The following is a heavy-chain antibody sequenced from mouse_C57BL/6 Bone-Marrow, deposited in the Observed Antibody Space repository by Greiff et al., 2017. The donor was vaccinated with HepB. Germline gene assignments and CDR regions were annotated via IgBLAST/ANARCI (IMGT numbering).Heavy chain of an antibody. CDR2: INPNNGGT. CDR3: ARSIYYDYDGGGL. CDR1: GYTFTDYN. V-gene: IGHV1-22*01. D-gene: IGHD2-4*01. Sequence: EVKLVESGPELVKPGASVKMSCKASGYTFTDYNMHWVKQSHGKSLEWIGYINPNNGGTSYNQKFKGKATLTVNKSSSTAYMELRSLTSEDSAVYYCARSIYYDYDGGGLWGQGTTLTVSS. J-gene: IGHJ2*01.